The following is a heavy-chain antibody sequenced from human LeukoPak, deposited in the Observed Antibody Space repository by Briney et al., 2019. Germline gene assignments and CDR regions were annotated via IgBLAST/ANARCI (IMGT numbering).Heavy chain of an antibody. CDR2: ISASGGST. D-gene: IGHD3-10*01. V-gene: IGHV3-23*01. J-gene: IGHJ6*02. Sequence: PGGPLRLSCAASGFTFSTHAMSWVRQAPGKGLEWVSDISASGGSTYYADSVKGRFTVSRDNSKNTLYLQMNSLRAEGTAVYYCAKDHYYGSGSYYNRPYGMDVWGQGTTVTVSS. CDR1: GFTFSTHA. CDR3: AKDHYYGSGSYYNRPYGMDV.